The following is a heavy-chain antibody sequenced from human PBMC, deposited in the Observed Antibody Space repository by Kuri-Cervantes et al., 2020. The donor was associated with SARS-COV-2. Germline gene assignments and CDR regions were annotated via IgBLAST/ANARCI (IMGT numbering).Heavy chain of an antibody. Sequence: SCAVYGGSFRGYYWSWIRQPPGKGLEWIGEINHSGSTNYNPPLKSRVTISVETSKNQFSLKLSSVTAADTAVYYCARAVKRFDYWGQGTLVTVSS. V-gene: IGHV4-34*01. J-gene: IGHJ4*02. CDR3: ARAVKRFDY. D-gene: IGHD2/OR15-2a*01. CDR1: GGSFRGYY. CDR2: INHSGST.